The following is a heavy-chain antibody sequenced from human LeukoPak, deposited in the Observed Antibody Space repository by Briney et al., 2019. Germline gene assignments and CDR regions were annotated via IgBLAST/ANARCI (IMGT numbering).Heavy chain of an antibody. CDR3: ARERFHGSGAPKFDY. D-gene: IGHD3-10*01. CDR2: ISISTSYI. CDR1: GFIFGDYS. Sequence: GGSLRLPCAASGFIFGDYSMNWVRQAPGKGLELVASISISTSYIDYADSVKGRFTISRDNAKNSLYLEMNSLRVDDTAVYYCARERFHGSGAPKFDYWGQGTLVTVSS. J-gene: IGHJ4*02. V-gene: IGHV3-21*01.